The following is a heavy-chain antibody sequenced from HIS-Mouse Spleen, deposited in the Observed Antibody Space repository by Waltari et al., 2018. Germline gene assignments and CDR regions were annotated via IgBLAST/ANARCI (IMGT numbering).Heavy chain of an antibody. CDR2: INSSGST. Sequence: QVQLQESGPGLVKPSETLSLTCTVSGGSISSYYWSWIRQPPGKGLEWIGYINSSGSTTSNPSLKSRVTISVDTSTNQFSLTLSSVTSADTAVYYCARLYGGDNWNYGYFDYWGQGTLVTVSS. D-gene: IGHD1-7*01. V-gene: IGHV4-59*08. J-gene: IGHJ4*02. CDR1: GGSISSYY. CDR3: ARLYGGDNWNYGYFDY.